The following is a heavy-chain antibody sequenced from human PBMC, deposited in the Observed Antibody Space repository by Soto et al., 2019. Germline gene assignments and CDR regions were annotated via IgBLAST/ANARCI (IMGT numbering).Heavy chain of an antibody. D-gene: IGHD4-17*01. J-gene: IGHJ2*01. CDR3: ARDPHVYGDQMRPWYFDL. CDR1: GYTFTSYG. Sequence: QVQLVQSGAEVKKPGASVKVSCKASGYTFTSYGISWVRQAPGQGLEWMGWVSAYNGNTNYAQKLQGRVTMTTDTSTSTAYMELRRLRSDDPAVYYCARDPHVYGDQMRPWYFDLWGRGTLVTVSS. V-gene: IGHV1-18*01. CDR2: VSAYNGNT.